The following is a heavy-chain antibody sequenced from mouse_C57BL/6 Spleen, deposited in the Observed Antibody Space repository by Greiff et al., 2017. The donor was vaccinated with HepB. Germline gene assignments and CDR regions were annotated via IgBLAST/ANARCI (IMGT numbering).Heavy chain of an antibody. Sequence: QVQLQQPGAELVKPGASVKMSCKASGYTFTSYWITWVKQRPGQGLEWIGDIYPGSGSTNYNEKFKSKATLTVDTSSSTAYMQLSSLTSEDSAVYYCASIDYSNYYAMDYWGQGTSVTVSS. J-gene: IGHJ4*01. D-gene: IGHD2-5*01. V-gene: IGHV1-55*01. CDR2: IYPGSGST. CDR3: ASIDYSNYYAMDY. CDR1: GYTFTSYW.